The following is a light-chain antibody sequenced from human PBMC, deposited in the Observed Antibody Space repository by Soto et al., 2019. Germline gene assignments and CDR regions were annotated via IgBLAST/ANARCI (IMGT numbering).Light chain of an antibody. CDR1: QDISIY. CDR2: AAS. Sequence: DIQMTQSPSSLSASVGNRVSIACRASQDISIYLAWYQQKPGKVPKVLIYAASTLQPGVPSRFSGSGSGTDFTLTINSLQPDEIATYFCQNYDGDPITFGQGTRLEIK. V-gene: IGKV1-27*01. CDR3: QNYDGDPIT. J-gene: IGKJ5*01.